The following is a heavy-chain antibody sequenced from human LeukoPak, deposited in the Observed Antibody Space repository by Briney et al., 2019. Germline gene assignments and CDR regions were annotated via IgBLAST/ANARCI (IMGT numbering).Heavy chain of an antibody. Sequence: GGSLRLSCAASGFTFSSYAMHWVRQAPGKGLEYVSAISSNGGSIYYANSVKGRFTISRDNSKNTLYLQMGSLRAEDMAVYYCARSWIAYYYDSSGYYDYWGQGTLVTVSS. CDR1: GFTFSSYA. CDR2: ISSNGGSI. D-gene: IGHD3-22*01. CDR3: ARSWIAYYYDSSGYYDY. J-gene: IGHJ4*02. V-gene: IGHV3-64*01.